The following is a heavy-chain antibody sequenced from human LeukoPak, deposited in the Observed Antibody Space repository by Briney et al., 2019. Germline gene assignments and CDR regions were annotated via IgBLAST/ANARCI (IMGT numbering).Heavy chain of an antibody. CDR2: IFSGGST. V-gene: IGHV3-66*01. J-gene: IGHJ4*02. D-gene: IGHD3-22*01. CDR3: ARDGYYYDSGVDY. Sequence: EXFSFIFSGGSTYYADSVKGRFTISGDNSKNTLYLQMNSLRAEDTAVYYCARDGYYYDSGVDYWGQGTLVTVSS.